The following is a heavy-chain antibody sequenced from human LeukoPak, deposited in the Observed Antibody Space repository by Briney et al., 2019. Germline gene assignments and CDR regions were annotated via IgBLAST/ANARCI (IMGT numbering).Heavy chain of an antibody. CDR1: GFTFSSYS. Sequence: ARGSLRLSCAASGFTFSSYSLNWVRQAPGKGLEWVSFISSSSITICYADSVKGRFTISRDNAEKSLYLQMNSLRAEDTAVYYCARDRGGSYSAIDYWGQGTLVTVSS. D-gene: IGHD2-15*01. CDR3: ARDRGGSYSAIDY. V-gene: IGHV3-48*04. CDR2: ISSSSITI. J-gene: IGHJ4*02.